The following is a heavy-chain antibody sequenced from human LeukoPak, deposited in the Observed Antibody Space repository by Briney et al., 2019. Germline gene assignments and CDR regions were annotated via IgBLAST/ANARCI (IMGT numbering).Heavy chain of an antibody. CDR2: INRNGGSA. CDR1: GFTFDDYG. V-gene: IGHV3-20*04. D-gene: IGHD3-10*01. J-gene: IGHJ4*02. Sequence: PGGSLRLSCAASGFTFDDYGMSWVRQAPGKGLEWVSGINRNGGSAGYGDSVKGRFTISRDNVKNSLFLQMNSLTAEDTALYYCARDAREVLLWFGEFYPWGQGTLVTVSS. CDR3: ARDAREVLLWFGEFYP.